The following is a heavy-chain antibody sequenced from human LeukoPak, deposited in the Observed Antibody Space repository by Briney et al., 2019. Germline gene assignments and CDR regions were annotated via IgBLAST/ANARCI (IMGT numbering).Heavy chain of an antibody. J-gene: IGHJ2*01. V-gene: IGHV3-30-3*01. CDR3: ARIGQGGYWYFDL. D-gene: IGHD3-16*01. Sequence: GGSLRLSCAASGFTFSSYAMHWVRQAPGKGLEWVAVISYDGSNKYYADSVKGRFTISRDNSKNTLYLQMNSLRAEDTAVYYCARIGQGGYWYFDLWGRGTLVTVSS. CDR1: GFTFSSYA. CDR2: ISYDGSNK.